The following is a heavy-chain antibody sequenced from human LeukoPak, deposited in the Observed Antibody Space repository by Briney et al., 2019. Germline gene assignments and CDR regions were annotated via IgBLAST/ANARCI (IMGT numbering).Heavy chain of an antibody. Sequence: SVKVSCKASGGTFSSYAISWVRQAPGQGLEWMGGIIPIFGTANYAQKFQGRVTITADESTSTAYMELSSLRSEDTAVYYCARGYSSGWYFDYWGQGTLVTVSS. CDR3: ARGYSSGWYFDY. CDR2: IIPIFGTA. CDR1: GGTFSSYA. D-gene: IGHD6-19*01. V-gene: IGHV1-69*13. J-gene: IGHJ4*02.